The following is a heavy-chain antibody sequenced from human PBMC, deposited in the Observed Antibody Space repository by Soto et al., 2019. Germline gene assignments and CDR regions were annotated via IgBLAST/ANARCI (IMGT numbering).Heavy chain of an antibody. CDR3: AKGQGGSPPGGMDV. CDR2: ISFDGTTI. Sequence: QVVLVASGGGVVQPGRALRLSCAASGFDFTNDGMLWVRQAPGKGLEWVALISFDGTTIHYGDSVKGRFTISRDNSKNTLFLQMNSLRPEDTGVYYCAKGQGGSPPGGMDVWGQGTTVTVSS. D-gene: IGHD3-10*01. CDR1: GFDFTNDG. J-gene: IGHJ6*02. V-gene: IGHV3-30*18.